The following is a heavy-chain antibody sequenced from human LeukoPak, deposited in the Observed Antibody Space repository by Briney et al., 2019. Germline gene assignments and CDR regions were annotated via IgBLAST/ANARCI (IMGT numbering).Heavy chain of an antibody. CDR1: GASISSYY. D-gene: IGHD1-26*01. Sequence: PSETLSLTCTVSGASISSYYWSWIRQPPGKGLEWIGYIYYSGSTNYNPSLKSRVTISIDTSKNQFSLNLSSVTAADTTVYYCERFFWERQHAFDFWGQGTMVTVSS. V-gene: IGHV4-59*01. J-gene: IGHJ3*01. CDR3: ERFFWERQHAFDF. CDR2: IYYSGST.